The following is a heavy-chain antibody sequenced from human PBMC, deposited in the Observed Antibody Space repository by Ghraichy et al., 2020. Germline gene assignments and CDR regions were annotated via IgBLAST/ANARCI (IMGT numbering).Heavy chain of an antibody. J-gene: IGHJ3*02. D-gene: IGHD6-19*01. Sequence: GESMNISCATSGFTVRSYWMHWVRQVPVKGLLWVSRINGDGSITTYADSVKGRFTISRDNAQNTLHLQMNSLRADDTAVYYCARAQWLADDVYDIWGQGTMVTVSS. V-gene: IGHV3-74*03. CDR2: INGDGSIT. CDR3: ARAQWLADDVYDI. CDR1: GFTVRSYW.